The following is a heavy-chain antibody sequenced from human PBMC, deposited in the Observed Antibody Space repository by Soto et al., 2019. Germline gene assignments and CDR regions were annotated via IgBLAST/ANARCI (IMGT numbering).Heavy chain of an antibody. CDR1: GFTFSTYT. Sequence: EVQLVESGGGLVKPGGSLRLSCAASGFTFSTYTLNRVRQAPGKGLEWVSSISSGSSYIYYAGSVKGRFTISRDNAKNSLYLQMNSLRAEDTAVYYCARGVYYFDYWGQGTLVTVSS. V-gene: IGHV3-21*01. J-gene: IGHJ4*02. CDR3: ARGVYYFDY. CDR2: ISSGSSYI.